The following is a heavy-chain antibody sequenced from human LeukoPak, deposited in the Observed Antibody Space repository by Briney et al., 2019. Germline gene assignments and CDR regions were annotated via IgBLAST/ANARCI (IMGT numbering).Heavy chain of an antibody. J-gene: IGHJ6*03. CDR1: GGSISSSGYY. V-gene: IGHV4-39*01. Sequence: SETLSLTFTVSGGSISSSGYYWGWLRQPPGKGLEWIGSIYYTGSTYYNPSLKSRVTISGDTSKNQFSLKLSSVTAADTAVYYCARVVVPAAIKDYYYYYMDVWGKGTTVTVSS. CDR3: ARVVVPAAIKDYYYYYMDV. CDR2: IYYTGST. D-gene: IGHD2-2*02.